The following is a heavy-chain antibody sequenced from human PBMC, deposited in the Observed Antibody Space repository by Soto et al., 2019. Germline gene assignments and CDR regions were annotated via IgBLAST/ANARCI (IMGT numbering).Heavy chain of an antibody. CDR3: ARLGAYYQALDS. D-gene: IGHD3-22*01. V-gene: IGHV4-30-4*01. Sequence: SETLSLTCTVSGGSISSGDYYWSWIRQPPGKGLEWIGYIYYSGSTYYNPSLKSRVTISVDTSKNEVSLKLSSVTAADTAVYYCARLGAYYQALDSWGQGTLVTVSS. J-gene: IGHJ4*02. CDR1: GGSISSGDYY. CDR2: IYYSGST.